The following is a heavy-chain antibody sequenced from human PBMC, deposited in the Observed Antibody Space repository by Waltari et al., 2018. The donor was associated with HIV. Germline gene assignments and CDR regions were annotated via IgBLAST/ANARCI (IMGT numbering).Heavy chain of an antibody. CDR1: GFIFSSFA. D-gene: IGHD3-22*01. J-gene: IGHJ4*02. Sequence: EVQLLESGGDLPQPGGSLRLSCAASGFIFSSFAMIWVRQAPGRGLEWLSSINGGTPGDFYAYAGKGRFTISRDSSKNTLYLQMNSLRAEDTAVYYCAKDRSYDSSGYFDYWGEGTLVTVSS. CDR3: AKDRSYDSSGYFDY. CDR2: INGGTPGD. V-gene: IGHV3-23*01.